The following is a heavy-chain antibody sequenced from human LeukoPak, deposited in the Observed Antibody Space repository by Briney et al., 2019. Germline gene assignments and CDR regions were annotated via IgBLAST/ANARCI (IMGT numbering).Heavy chain of an antibody. J-gene: IGHJ4*02. CDR1: GYTXTDYY. D-gene: IGHD5-24*01. CDR3: ARGRNIEMTTMSGGSDY. Sequence: ASVKVSCKASGYTXTDYYMHRVRQAPGQGLEWMGWLNTNSGDTNYAQKFQGRVSMTRDSSISTAYMDLSDLISDDTAVYSCARGRNIEMTTMSGGSDYWGQGTLVTVSS. CDR2: LNTNSGDT. V-gene: IGHV1-2*02.